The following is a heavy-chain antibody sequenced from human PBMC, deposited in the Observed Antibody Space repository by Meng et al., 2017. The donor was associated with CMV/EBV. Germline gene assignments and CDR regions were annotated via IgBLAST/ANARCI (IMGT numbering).Heavy chain of an antibody. CDR3: ARETWQWLVGV. D-gene: IGHD6-19*01. Sequence: GESLKISCAASGFTFSSYAMHWVRQAPGKGLEWVSYISSSSSTIYYADSVKGRFTISRDNAKNSLYLQMNSLRAEDTAVYYCARETWQWLVGVWGQGTTVTVSS. V-gene: IGHV3-48*04. J-gene: IGHJ6*02. CDR1: GFTFSSYA. CDR2: ISSSSSTI.